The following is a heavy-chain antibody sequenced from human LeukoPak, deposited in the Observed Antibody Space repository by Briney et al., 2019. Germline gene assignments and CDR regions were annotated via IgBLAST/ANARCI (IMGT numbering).Heavy chain of an antibody. Sequence: GGSLRLSCAASGFTFSCYGMHWVRQAPGKGLEWVAFIRYDGSNKYYADSVKGRFTISRDNSKNTLYLQMNSLRAEDTAVYYCAKEYSSSSYYYMDVWGKGTTVTVSS. V-gene: IGHV3-30*02. CDR3: AKEYSSSSYYYMDV. D-gene: IGHD6-6*01. J-gene: IGHJ6*03. CDR2: IRYDGSNK. CDR1: GFTFSCYG.